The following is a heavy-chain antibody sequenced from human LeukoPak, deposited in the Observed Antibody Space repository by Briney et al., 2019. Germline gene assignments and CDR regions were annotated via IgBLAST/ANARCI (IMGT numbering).Heavy chain of an antibody. CDR2: ISSSGSTI. J-gene: IGHJ4*02. CDR1: GFTYSDYY. Sequence: SGGPLRLPCAASGFTYSDYYMSWIPHAPGKALEGVSYISSSGSTIYYADSVKGRLTISRDNAKSSLYLQMNSLRAEDTAVDYCARDHQFGAFFDYWGQGTLVTVSS. D-gene: IGHD4/OR15-4a*01. V-gene: IGHV3-11*01. CDR3: ARDHQFGAFFDY.